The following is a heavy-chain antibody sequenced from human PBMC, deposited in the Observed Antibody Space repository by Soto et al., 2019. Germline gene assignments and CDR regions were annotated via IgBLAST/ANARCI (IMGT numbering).Heavy chain of an antibody. Sequence: PGESLKISCRGSGYSFTSYWIGWVRQMPGKGLEWMGIIYPGDSDTRYSPSFQGQVTISADKSISTAYPQWSSLKASDTAMYYCSKVVAAAHGYFQHWGQGTLVTVSS. CDR3: SKVVAAAHGYFQH. V-gene: IGHV5-51*01. CDR2: IYPGDSDT. J-gene: IGHJ1*01. D-gene: IGHD2-2*01. CDR1: GYSFTSYW.